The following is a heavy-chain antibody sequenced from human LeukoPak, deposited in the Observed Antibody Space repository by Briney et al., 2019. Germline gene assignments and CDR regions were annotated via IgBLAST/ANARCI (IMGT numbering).Heavy chain of an antibody. D-gene: IGHD1-26*01. CDR2: ISSSSSYI. CDR3: ARFPRAVGATTGY. V-gene: IGHV3-21*01. CDR1: GFTFSSYS. Sequence: PGGSLRLSCAASGFTFSSYSMNWVRQAPGKGLEWVSSISSSSSYIYYADSVKGRFTISRDNAKNSLYLQMNSLRAEDTAVYYCARFPRAVGATTGYWGQGTLVTVSS. J-gene: IGHJ4*02.